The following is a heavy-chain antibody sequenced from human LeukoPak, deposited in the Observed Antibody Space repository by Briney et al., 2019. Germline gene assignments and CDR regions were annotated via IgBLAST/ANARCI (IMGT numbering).Heavy chain of an antibody. V-gene: IGHV3-48*03. CDR1: GFTFSSYE. D-gene: IGHD6-13*01. CDR3: ASSSSWYDY. Sequence: GGSLTLSCAASGFTFSSYEMNWVRQAPGKGLEWVSYISSSGSTIYYADSVKGRFTISRDNAKTSLYLQMNSLRAEDTAVYYCASSSSWYDYWGQGTLVTVSS. CDR2: ISSSGSTI. J-gene: IGHJ4*02.